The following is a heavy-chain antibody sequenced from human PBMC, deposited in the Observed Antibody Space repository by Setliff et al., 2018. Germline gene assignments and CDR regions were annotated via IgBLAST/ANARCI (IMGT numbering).Heavy chain of an antibody. CDR3: ARASTGRYFDL. CDR2: VYYSGST. V-gene: IGHV4-38-2*01. Sequence: SETLSLTCAVSDFSVSSVYYWGWIRQPPGKGLEWIANVYYSGSTYYNPSLESRVTMSVDTSKSQFSLNLYSVTAADTAVYYCARASTGRYFDLWGRGTLVTVSS. CDR1: DFSVSSVYY. J-gene: IGHJ2*01. D-gene: IGHD2-2*01.